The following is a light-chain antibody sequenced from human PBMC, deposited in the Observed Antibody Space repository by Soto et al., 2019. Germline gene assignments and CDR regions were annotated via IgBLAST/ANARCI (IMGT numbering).Light chain of an antibody. CDR1: SSNIGAGYD. J-gene: IGLJ3*02. CDR2: GNS. Sequence: QSVLTQPPSVSGAPGQRVTISCTGSSSNIGAGYDVHWYQQLPGTAPKLLIYGNSNRPSGVPDRFSGSKSGTSASLAITGLQAEDEADYYCQSYESSLRGWGFGGGTKLTVL. CDR3: QSYESSLRGWG. V-gene: IGLV1-40*01.